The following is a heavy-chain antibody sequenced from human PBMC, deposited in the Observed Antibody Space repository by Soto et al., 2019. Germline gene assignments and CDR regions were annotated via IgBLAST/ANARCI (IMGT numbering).Heavy chain of an antibody. D-gene: IGHD3-22*01. CDR1: GFTFSSYG. J-gene: IGHJ4*02. CDR2: ISSSSSTI. CDR3: ARGQYYADRSPFPLHY. V-gene: IGHV3-48*01. Sequence: PGGSLRLSCTASGFTFSSYGMNWVRQAPGKGLEWVSSISSSSSTIYYADSVRGRFTISRDNAKNSLYLQMSSLRSEDTAVYYCARGQYYADRSPFPLHYWGQGTPVTVSS.